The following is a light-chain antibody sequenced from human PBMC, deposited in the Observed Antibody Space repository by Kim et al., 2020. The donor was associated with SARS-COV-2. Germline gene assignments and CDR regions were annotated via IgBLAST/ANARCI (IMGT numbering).Light chain of an antibody. CDR2: WAS. Sequence: ERATINCKSSQSVLYSSNNKNYLAWYQQKPGQPPKLLIYWASTRESGVPDRFSGSGSGTDFTLTISSLQAEDVAVYYCQQYYSRYTFGQGTKLEIK. CDR1: QSVLYSSNNKNY. V-gene: IGKV4-1*01. CDR3: QQYYSRYT. J-gene: IGKJ2*01.